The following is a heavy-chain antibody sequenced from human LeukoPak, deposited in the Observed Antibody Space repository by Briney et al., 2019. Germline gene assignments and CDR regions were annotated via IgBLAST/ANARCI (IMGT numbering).Heavy chain of an antibody. D-gene: IGHD6-13*01. CDR1: GFTFSSYA. J-gene: IGHJ4*02. CDR3: AKSYSSSWYMCFDY. V-gene: IGHV3-23*01. CDR2: ISGTGGST. Sequence: GGSLRLSCAASGFTFSSYAMSWVRQAPGKGLEWVSAISGTGGSTYYADSVKGRFTISRDNSKNTLYLQMNSLRAEDTAVYYCAKSYSSSWYMCFDYWGQGTLVTVSS.